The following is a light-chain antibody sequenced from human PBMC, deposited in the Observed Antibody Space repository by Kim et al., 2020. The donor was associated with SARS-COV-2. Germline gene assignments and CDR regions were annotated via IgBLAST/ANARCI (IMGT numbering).Light chain of an antibody. Sequence: SSELTQDPAVSVALGQTVRITCQGDSLRSYYATWYQQRPRQAPVLVIYGRNNRPSGIPDRFSGSSSGNTASLTISGAQAEDEADFYCQSLDSGGNVLFGGGTQLTVL. J-gene: IGLJ2*01. CDR1: SLRSYY. CDR2: GRN. CDR3: QSLDSGGNVL. V-gene: IGLV3-19*01.